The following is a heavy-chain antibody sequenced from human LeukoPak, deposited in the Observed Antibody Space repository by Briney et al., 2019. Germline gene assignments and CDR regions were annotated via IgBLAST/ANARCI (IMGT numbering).Heavy chain of an antibody. CDR3: ARLPYRDGVAQDY. CDR2: INPISGAT. D-gene: IGHD3-16*02. J-gene: IGHJ4*02. CDR1: GYTFTRYY. V-gene: IGHV1-46*01. Sequence: ASVTVSCKPSGYTFTRYYMQWVRQAPGDGLEWMGVINPISGATDYAQKLQGRVTMTRERSRSTVYMELSSLRSEDTAMYYCARLPYRDGVAQDYWGQGTLVTVST.